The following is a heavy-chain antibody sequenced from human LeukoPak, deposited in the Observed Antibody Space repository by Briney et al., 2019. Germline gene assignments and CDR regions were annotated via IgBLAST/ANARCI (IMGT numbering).Heavy chain of an antibody. D-gene: IGHD6-6*01. J-gene: IGHJ6*03. CDR3: ARVSRIAALPYYYYYYMDV. CDR2: ISAYNGNT. V-gene: IGHV1-18*01. CDR1: GYTFTSYG. Sequence: EASVKVSCKASGYTFTSYGISWVRQAPGQGLEWIGWISAYNGNTNYAQKLQGRVTMTTDTSTSTAYIELRSLRSDDTAVDYCARVSRIAALPYYYYYYMDVWGKGTTVTVSS.